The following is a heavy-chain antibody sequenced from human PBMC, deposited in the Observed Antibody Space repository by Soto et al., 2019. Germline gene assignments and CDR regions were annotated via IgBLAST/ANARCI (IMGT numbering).Heavy chain of an antibody. D-gene: IGHD3-9*01. CDR2: IYSGGST. J-gene: IGHJ4*02. CDR1: GFTVSSNF. Sequence: PGGSLRLSCVASGFTVSSNFMTWVRQAPGKGLEWVSVIYSGGSTYYADSVKGRFTISRDKSKNKLYLQMNSLRAEDTAVYYGARFDCLLYIFDYWGQGTLVTVSS. CDR3: ARFDCLLYIFDY. V-gene: IGHV3-53*01.